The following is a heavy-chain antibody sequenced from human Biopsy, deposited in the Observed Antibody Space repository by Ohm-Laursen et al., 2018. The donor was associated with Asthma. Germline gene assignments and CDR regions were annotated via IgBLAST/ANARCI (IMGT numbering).Heavy chain of an antibody. CDR3: ARCQVGYSSGWSLLLKKIYYSGMDV. CDR2: IMTVFGTT. V-gene: IGHV1-69*01. J-gene: IGHJ6*02. CDR1: GGTSSNFA. Sequence: SSVKVSCKVPGGTSSNFAISWVRQAPGQGLEWMGGIMTVFGTTNNAQKSQGRVTITADESTSTAYMEVTSLRSEDTAIYYCARCQVGYSSGWSLLLKKIYYSGMDVWGQGNAVTGSS. D-gene: IGHD6-19*01.